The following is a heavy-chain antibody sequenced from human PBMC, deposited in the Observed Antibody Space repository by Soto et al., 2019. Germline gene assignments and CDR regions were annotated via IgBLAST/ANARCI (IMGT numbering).Heavy chain of an antibody. Sequence: ASVKVSCKASGGTFSSYTISWVRQAPGQGLEWMGRIIPILGIANYAQKFQGRVTITADKSTSTAYMELSSLRSEDTAVYYCARGFRGVIGLIFDYWGQGTLVTVSS. D-gene: IGHD3-10*01. CDR1: GGTFSSYT. CDR3: ARGFRGVIGLIFDY. V-gene: IGHV1-69*02. CDR2: IIPILGIA. J-gene: IGHJ4*02.